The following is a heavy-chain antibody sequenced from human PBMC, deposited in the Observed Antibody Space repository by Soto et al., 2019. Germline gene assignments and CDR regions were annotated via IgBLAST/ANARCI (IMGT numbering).Heavy chain of an antibody. CDR2: ISSGGGTI. V-gene: IGHV3-48*03. D-gene: IGHD3-10*01. J-gene: IGHJ4*02. CDR1: GFTFSSYE. CDR3: VRERWGSGSRSLDY. Sequence: EVQLVESGGGLVQPGGSMRLSCVASGFTFSSYEMNWVRQAPGKGLEWVSYISSGGGTIYYADSVKGRFTISRDNAKNSLYLQTNSLRAEDTAAYYCVRERWGSGSRSLDYWGQGTLVTVSS.